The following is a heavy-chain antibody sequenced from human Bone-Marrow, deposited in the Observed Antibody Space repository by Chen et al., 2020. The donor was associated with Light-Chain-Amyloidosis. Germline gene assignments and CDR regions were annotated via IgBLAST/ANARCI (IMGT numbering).Heavy chain of an antibody. CDR1: GGSISSGGYY. D-gene: IGHD4-17*01. J-gene: IGHJ4*02. V-gene: IGHV4-31*03. CDR3: ARDPVDGDYGLDY. Sequence: QVQLQESGPGLVKPSQTLSHTCTVSGGSISSGGYYGSWIRQHPGKGLEWIGYIYYSGSTYYNPSRKSRVTISVDTSKNQFSLKLSSVTAADTAVYYCARDPVDGDYGLDYWGQGTLVTVSS. CDR2: IYYSGST.